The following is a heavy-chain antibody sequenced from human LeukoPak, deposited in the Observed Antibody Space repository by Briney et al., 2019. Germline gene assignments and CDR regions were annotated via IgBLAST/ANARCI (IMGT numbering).Heavy chain of an antibody. D-gene: IGHD3-22*01. CDR2: IYYSGST. Sequence: PSETLSLTCTVSGGSISSFYWSWIRQPPGKGLEYIGYIYYSGSTNYNPSLKSRVTISVDTSKNQFSLELTSVTAADTAVYYCARRASDYYDSRRGAFDIWGQGTMVTVSS. J-gene: IGHJ3*02. CDR1: GGSISSFY. CDR3: ARRASDYYDSRRGAFDI. V-gene: IGHV4-59*08.